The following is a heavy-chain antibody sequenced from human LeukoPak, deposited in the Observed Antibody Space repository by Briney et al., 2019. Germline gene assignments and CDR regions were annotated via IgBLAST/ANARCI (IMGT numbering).Heavy chain of an antibody. J-gene: IGHJ6*02. D-gene: IGHD3-10*01. CDR1: GGTFSSYA. CDR3: ARENYGSGIYYYYYGMDV. Sequence: SVKVSCKASGGTFSSYAISWVRQAPGQGLEWMGGIIPIFGTANYAQKFQGRVTITADESTSTAHMELSSLRSEDTAVYYCARENYGSGIYYYYYGMDVWGQGTTVTVSS. V-gene: IGHV1-69*01. CDR2: IIPIFGTA.